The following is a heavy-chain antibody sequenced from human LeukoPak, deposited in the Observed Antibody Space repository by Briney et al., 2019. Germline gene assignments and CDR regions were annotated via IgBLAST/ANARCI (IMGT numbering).Heavy chain of an antibody. V-gene: IGHV3-48*03. J-gene: IGHJ4*02. CDR3: AKAAVRWCLDY. CDR1: GFTFSSYE. D-gene: IGHD2-8*02. CDR2: ISSGGSII. Sequence: GGSLRLSCAASGFTFSSYEMNWVRQAPGKGLEWVSYISSGGSIIYYADSVKGRFTISRDNSNNTLYLQMNTLRAEDTAVYYCAKAAVRWCLDYWGQGTLVTVSS.